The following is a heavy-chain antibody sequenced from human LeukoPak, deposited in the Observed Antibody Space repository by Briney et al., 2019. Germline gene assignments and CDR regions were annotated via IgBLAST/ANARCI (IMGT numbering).Heavy chain of an antibody. J-gene: IGHJ3*02. CDR2: INWNGGST. V-gene: IGHV3-20*04. CDR1: GFTFDDYG. D-gene: IGHD3-22*01. Sequence: PGGSLRLSCAASGFTFDDYGMSWVRQAPGKGLEWVSGINWNGGSTDYADSVKGRFTISRDNAKNSLYLQMNSLRAEDTAVYYCASPLDYYDSNGYYFRAFDIWGQGTMVTVSS. CDR3: ASPLDYYDSNGYYFRAFDI.